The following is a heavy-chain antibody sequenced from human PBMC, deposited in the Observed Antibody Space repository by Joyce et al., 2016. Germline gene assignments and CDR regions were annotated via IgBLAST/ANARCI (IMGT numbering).Heavy chain of an antibody. D-gene: IGHD2-2*01. J-gene: IGHJ4*02. CDR2: MSKSKSNSYI. V-gene: IGHV3-21*06. Sequence: EVQLVESGGGLVKPGGSLRLSCAASGFSFSSYNMNWVRQAPGKVLELVSFMSKSKSNSYIYYADSVKGRFTISRDDAKNSLNLQMNSLRAEDTAVYYCAREGGYCTSTRCYETFDYWGQGTLVTVSS. CDR3: AREGGYCTSTRCYETFDY. CDR1: GFSFSSYN.